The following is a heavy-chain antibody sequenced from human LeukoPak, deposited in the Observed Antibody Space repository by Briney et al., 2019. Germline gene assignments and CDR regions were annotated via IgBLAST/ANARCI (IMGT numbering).Heavy chain of an antibody. CDR2: ISSSSSYI. V-gene: IGHV3-21*01. Sequence: GGSLRLSCAASGFTFSSYSMNWVRQAPGKGLEWVSSISSSSSYIYYADSVKGRFTISRDNAKNSLYLQMNSLRAEDTAVYYCARRADGGTYYYDSSLDYWGQGTLVTVSS. J-gene: IGHJ4*02. CDR3: ARRADGGTYYYDSSLDY. D-gene: IGHD3-22*01. CDR1: GFTFSSYS.